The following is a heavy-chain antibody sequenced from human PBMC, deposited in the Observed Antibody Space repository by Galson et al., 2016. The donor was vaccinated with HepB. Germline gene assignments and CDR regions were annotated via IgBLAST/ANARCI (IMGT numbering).Heavy chain of an antibody. V-gene: IGHV3-23*01. CDR1: GFSFSTSG. D-gene: IGHD3-16*01. CDR3: GKHGGFDY. J-gene: IGHJ4*02. CDR2: ITGSGAAT. Sequence: SLRLSCAASGFSFSTSGMSWVCQTPGRGLEWVSGITGSGAATHYADSVRGRFTISRDNSKNTLYLYMSSLRVGDTAVYYCGKHGGFDYWGQGALVTVSS.